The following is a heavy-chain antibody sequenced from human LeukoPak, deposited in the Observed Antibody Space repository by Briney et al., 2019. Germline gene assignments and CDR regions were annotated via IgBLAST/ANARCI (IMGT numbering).Heavy chain of an antibody. CDR2: ISGSGGST. CDR1: GFTFSSYA. CDR3: AKEGDSSSWYGNWFDP. Sequence: GGSLRLSCAASGFTFSSYAMSWVRQAPGKGLEWVSAISGSGGSTYYADSVKGRFTISRDKSKNTLYLQMNSLRAEDTAVYYCAKEGDSSSWYGNWFDPWGQGTLVTVSS. J-gene: IGHJ5*02. D-gene: IGHD6-13*01. V-gene: IGHV3-23*01.